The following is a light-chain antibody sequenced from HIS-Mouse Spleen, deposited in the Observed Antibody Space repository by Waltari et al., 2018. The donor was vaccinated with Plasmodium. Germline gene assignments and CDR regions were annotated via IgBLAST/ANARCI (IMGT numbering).Light chain of an antibody. CDR3: QQYDNLPYT. J-gene: IGKJ2*01. CDR1: QDISNY. CDR2: DAS. V-gene: IGKV1-33*01. Sequence: IPMTPSPSSLSASVGDSVTITCQASQDISNYLNWYQQKPGKAPKLLIYDASNLETGVPSRFSGSGSGTDFTFTISSLQPEDIATYYCQQYDNLPYTFGQGTKLEIK.